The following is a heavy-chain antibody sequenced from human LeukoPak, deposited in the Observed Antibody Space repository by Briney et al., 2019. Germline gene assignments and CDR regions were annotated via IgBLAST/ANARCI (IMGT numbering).Heavy chain of an antibody. CDR3: ARFLGRITISGVVPYGMDV. V-gene: IGHV3-53*04. CDR1: GFSFSSNG. J-gene: IGHJ6*02. Sequence: GGSLRLSCAASGFSFSSNGMHWVRQAPGKGLEWVSLIYSAGGTYYTDSVKGRFTISRHSSKNTLYLQMNSLRGEDTAVYYCARFLGRITISGVVPYGMDVWGQGTTVTVSS. CDR2: IYSAGGT. D-gene: IGHD3-3*01.